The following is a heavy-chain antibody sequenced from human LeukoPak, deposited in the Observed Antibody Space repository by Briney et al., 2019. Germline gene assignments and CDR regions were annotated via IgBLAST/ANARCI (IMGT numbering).Heavy chain of an antibody. CDR3: TTDEDWNYARKDV. D-gene: IGHD1-7*01. V-gene: IGHV3-15*04. Sequence: GGSLRLSCAASGFTFSSYAMSWVRQVPGKGLEWVGQTVSEIDGGTTDYATPVKGRFTISRDDSKSTLYLQMNSLKIEDTAVYYCTTDEDWNYARKDVWGQGATVIVSS. CDR1: GFTFSSYA. CDR2: TVSEIDGGTT. J-gene: IGHJ6*02.